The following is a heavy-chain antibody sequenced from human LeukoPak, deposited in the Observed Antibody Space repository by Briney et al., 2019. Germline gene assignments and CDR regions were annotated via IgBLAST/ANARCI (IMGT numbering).Heavy chain of an antibody. D-gene: IGHD4-17*01. CDR3: AREKTTGPFDN. CDR2: ISSTSSSHI. CDR1: GFTFSSYS. J-gene: IGHJ4*02. Sequence: GGSLRLSCVASGFTFSSYSMNWVRQAPGKGLEWVSSISSTSSSHIYYTNSVKGRFTISRDNARNSLYLQMNSLRAEDTAVYYCAREKTTGPFDNWGQGTLVTVSS. V-gene: IGHV3-21*01.